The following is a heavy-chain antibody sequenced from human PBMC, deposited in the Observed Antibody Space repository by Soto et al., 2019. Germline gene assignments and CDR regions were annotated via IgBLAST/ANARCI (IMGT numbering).Heavy chain of an antibody. CDR1: GFTFSSYG. J-gene: IGHJ6*02. V-gene: IGHV3-30*18. CDR3: ANEPNRFLEWEYGMDV. CDR2: ISYDGSNK. D-gene: IGHD3-3*01. Sequence: QVQLVESGGGVGQPGRSLRLSCAASGFTFSSYGMHWVRQAPGKGLEWVAVISYDGSNKYYADSVKGRFTISRDNSKNTLYLQMNSLRAEDTDVYYCANEPNRFLEWEYGMDVWGQGTTVPVSS.